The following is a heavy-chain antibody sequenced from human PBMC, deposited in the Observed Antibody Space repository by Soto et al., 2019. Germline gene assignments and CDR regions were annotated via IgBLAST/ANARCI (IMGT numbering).Heavy chain of an antibody. D-gene: IGHD2-2*01. Sequence: VGSLRLSCAASGYTFSHYWMNWVRQAPGKGLEWVSAISGSGGITNYADSVKGRFTISRDNSKNTLYLQMNSLRAEDTAVYYCAKDPTRDSTRANAFDIWGQGTMVTVSS. V-gene: IGHV3-23*01. CDR2: ISGSGGIT. J-gene: IGHJ3*02. CDR3: AKDPTRDSTRANAFDI. CDR1: GYTFSHYW.